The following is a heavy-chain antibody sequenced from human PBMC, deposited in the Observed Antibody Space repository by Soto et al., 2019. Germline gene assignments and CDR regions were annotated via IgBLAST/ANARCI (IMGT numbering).Heavy chain of an antibody. D-gene: IGHD2-2*01. Sequence: PGGSLRLSCAASGFTFSSYEMNWVRQAPGKGLEWVSYISSSGSTIYYADSVKGRFTISRDNAKNSLYLQMNSLRAEDTAVYYCASQTVPTNYYYYGTDVWGQGTMVTVSS. V-gene: IGHV3-48*03. J-gene: IGHJ6*02. CDR2: ISSSGSTI. CDR3: ASQTVPTNYYYYGTDV. CDR1: GFTFSSYE.